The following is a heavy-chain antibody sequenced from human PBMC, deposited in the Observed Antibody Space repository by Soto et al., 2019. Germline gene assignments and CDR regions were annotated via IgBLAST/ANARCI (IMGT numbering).Heavy chain of an antibody. CDR3: AKGGGSSYYYYMDV. Sequence: EVQLLESGGGLVQPGGSLRLSCAASGFTFSNYAMSWVRQAPGKGLEWVSTIRGSGDSTYYADSVKGRFTISRDNSKNTLNLQMNSLRVEDTAVYYCAKGGGSSYYYYMDVWQRDHGHRLL. CDR1: GFTFSNYA. D-gene: IGHD2-15*01. J-gene: IGHJ6*03. V-gene: IGHV3-23*01. CDR2: IRGSGDST.